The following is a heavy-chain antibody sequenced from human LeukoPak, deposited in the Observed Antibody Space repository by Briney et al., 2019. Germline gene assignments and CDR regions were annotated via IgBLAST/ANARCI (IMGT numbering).Heavy chain of an antibody. CDR3: ARFSSSFKSPIDY. Sequence: SETLSLTCTVSGGSISSSSYYWGWIRQPPGKGLEWIGSIYYSGSTYYNPSLKSRVTISVDTSKNQFSLKLSSVTAADTAVYYCARFSSSFKSPIDYWGQGTLVTVSS. CDR2: IYYSGST. CDR1: GGSISSSSYY. J-gene: IGHJ4*02. V-gene: IGHV4-39*01. D-gene: IGHD6-6*01.